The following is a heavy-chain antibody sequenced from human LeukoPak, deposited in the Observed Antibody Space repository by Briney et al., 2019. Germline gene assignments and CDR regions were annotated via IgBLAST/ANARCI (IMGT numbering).Heavy chain of an antibody. CDR3: ARVRGGSGSLWFDP. CDR1: GYSISSGYY. V-gene: IGHV4-38-2*02. CDR2: IYHSGST. J-gene: IGHJ5*02. D-gene: IGHD3-10*01. Sequence: SETLSLTCTVSGYSISSGYYWGWLRQPPGKGLEWIGSIYHSGSTYYNPSLKSRVTISVDTSKNQFSLKLSSVTAADTAVYYCARVRGGSGSLWFDPWGQGTLVTVSS.